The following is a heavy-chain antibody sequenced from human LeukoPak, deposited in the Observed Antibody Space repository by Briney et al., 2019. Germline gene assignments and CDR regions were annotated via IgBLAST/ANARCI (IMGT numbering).Heavy chain of an antibody. V-gene: IGHV1-8*01. D-gene: IGHD4-17*01. J-gene: IGHJ5*02. Sequence: ASVKVSCKASGYAFIYYDINWVRLATGQGLEWMGWMNPKSGSTGYAQKFQGRVTMTRDTSISTAYMELSSLRSEDTAVYYCARGPRDYDESIRYNWFDPWGQGTLVTVSS. CDR3: ARGPRDYDESIRYNWFDP. CDR2: MNPKSGST. CDR1: GYAFIYYD.